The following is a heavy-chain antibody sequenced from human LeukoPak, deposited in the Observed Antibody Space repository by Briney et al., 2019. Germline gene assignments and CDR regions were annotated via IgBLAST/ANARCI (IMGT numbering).Heavy chain of an antibody. J-gene: IGHJ5*02. CDR3: ARGYSSANWFDP. CDR2: IYYSGST. CDR1: GGSISSYY. V-gene: IGHV4-59*01. D-gene: IGHD6-25*01. Sequence: PSETLSLTCTVSGGSISSYYWSWIRQPPGKGLEWIGYIYYSGSTNYNPSLKSRVTISVDTSKNQFSLKLSSVTAADTAAYYCARGYSSANWFDPWGQGTLVTVSS.